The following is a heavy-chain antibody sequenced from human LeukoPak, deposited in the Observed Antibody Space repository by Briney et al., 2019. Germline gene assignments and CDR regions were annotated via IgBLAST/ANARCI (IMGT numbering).Heavy chain of an antibody. J-gene: IGHJ5*02. V-gene: IGHV4-34*01. Sequence: PGGSLRLSCAASGFTVSSNYMSWVRQPPGKGLEWIGEINHSGSTNHNPSLKSRVTISVDTSKNQFSLKLSSVTAADTAVYYCARGGWPTVTTFHPWGQGTLVTVSS. D-gene: IGHD4-4*01. CDR2: INHSGST. CDR1: GFTVSSNY. CDR3: ARGGWPTVTTFHP.